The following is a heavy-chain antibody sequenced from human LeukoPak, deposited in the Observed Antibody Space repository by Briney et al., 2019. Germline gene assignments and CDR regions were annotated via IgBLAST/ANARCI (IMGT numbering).Heavy chain of an antibody. CDR1: GFTFSSYG. Sequence: GGSLRLSCAASGFTFSSYGLTWVRQAPGKGLECVSIITSGGGTYYADSVKGGFTISRNNSKNTLSLQMNSLKAEDTAVYYCAKRSESTSGSFDYWGQGTLVTVSS. V-gene: IGHV3-23*01. J-gene: IGHJ4*02. D-gene: IGHD1-1*01. CDR2: ITSGGGT. CDR3: AKRSESTSGSFDY.